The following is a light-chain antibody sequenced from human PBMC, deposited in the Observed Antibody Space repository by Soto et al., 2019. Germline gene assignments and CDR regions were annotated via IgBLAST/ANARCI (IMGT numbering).Light chain of an antibody. J-gene: IGKJ1*01. CDR2: DAS. CDR1: QSVRSN. Sequence: EKVMTQSPATLSVSPGERATLSCRASQSVRSNLAWYQQKPGQPPRLLIYDASTRATRIPSRFSGSGSGTEFTLTIRSLQSEDFAVYYCQQYDNWPRTFGQGTRVDFK. CDR3: QQYDNWPRT. V-gene: IGKV3-15*01.